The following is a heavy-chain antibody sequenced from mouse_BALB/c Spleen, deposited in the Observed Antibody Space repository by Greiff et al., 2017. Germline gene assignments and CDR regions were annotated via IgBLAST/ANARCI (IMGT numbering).Heavy chain of an antibody. CDR2: ISSGSSTI. Sequence: EVQGVESGGGLVQPGGSRKLSCAASGFTFSSFGMHWVRQAPEKGLEWVAYISSGSSTIYYADTVKGRFTISRDNPKNTLFLQMTSLRSEDTAMYYCARWRGNSYYAMDYWGQGTSVTVSS. CDR1: GFTFSSFG. D-gene: IGHD2-1*01. CDR3: ARWRGNSYYAMDY. J-gene: IGHJ4*01. V-gene: IGHV5-17*02.